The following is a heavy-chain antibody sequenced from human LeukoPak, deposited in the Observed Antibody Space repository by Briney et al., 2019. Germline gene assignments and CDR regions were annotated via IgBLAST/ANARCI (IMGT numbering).Heavy chain of an antibody. D-gene: IGHD6-19*01. Sequence: ASVKVSCKASGYTFTSYGISWVRQAPGQGLEWMGWISAYNGNTNYAQKFQGRVTMTRDTSISTAYMELSRLRSDDTAVYYCARELDKPNSSGGYPDAFDIWGQGTMVTVSS. CDR1: GYTFTSYG. CDR3: ARELDKPNSSGGYPDAFDI. J-gene: IGHJ3*02. CDR2: ISAYNGNT. V-gene: IGHV1-18*01.